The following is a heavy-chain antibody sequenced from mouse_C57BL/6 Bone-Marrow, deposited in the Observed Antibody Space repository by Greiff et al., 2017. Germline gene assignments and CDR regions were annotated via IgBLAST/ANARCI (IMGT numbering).Heavy chain of an antibody. D-gene: IGHD1-1*01. Sequence: QVQLQQPGAELVKPGASVKMSCKASGYTFTSYWITWVKQRPGQGLEWIGVIDPSDSYTNYNQKFKGKATLTVDTSSSTAYMQLSSLTSEDSAVYYCARGDYYGSSYRYFDVWGTGTTVTVSS. CDR2: IDPSDSYT. J-gene: IGHJ1*03. CDR3: ARGDYYGSSYRYFDV. CDR1: GYTFTSYW. V-gene: IGHV1-69*02.